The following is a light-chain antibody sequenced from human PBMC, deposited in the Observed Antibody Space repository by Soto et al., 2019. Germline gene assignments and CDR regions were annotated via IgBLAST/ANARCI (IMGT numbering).Light chain of an antibody. J-gene: IGKJ1*01. CDR1: QSVSSSY. CDR3: QQYGSSAPTT. V-gene: IGKV3-20*01. Sequence: IVLTQSPCTLSLSPVERATLSCRSIQSVSSSYLAWYQQKPGQAPRLLIYGASSRATGIPDRFSGSGSGTDFTLTISRLEPEDFAVYYCQQYGSSAPTTFGQGTKVDNK. CDR2: GAS.